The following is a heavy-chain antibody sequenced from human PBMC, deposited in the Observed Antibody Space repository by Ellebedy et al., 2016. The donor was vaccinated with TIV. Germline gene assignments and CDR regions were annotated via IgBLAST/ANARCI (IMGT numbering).Heavy chain of an antibody. CDR3: ARARHYYYGMDV. CDR2: MNPNSGNT. J-gene: IGHJ6*02. V-gene: IGHV1-8*01. Sequence: ASVKVSXXASGYTFTSYDINWVRQATGQGLEWMGWMNPNSGNTGYAQKFQGRVTMTRNTSISTAYMELSSLRSEDTAVYYCARARHYYYGMDVWGQGTTVTVSS. CDR1: GYTFTSYD.